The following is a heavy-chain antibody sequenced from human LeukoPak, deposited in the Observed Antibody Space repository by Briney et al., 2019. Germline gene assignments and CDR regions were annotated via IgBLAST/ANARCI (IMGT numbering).Heavy chain of an antibody. CDR3: ARAVAGCPFDY. CDR1: GYTFTSYG. J-gene: IGHJ4*02. V-gene: IGHV1-18*01. Sequence: GASVTVSCKASGYTFTSYGISWVRQAPGQGLEWMGWITTYNGNTNSAQNFQGRVTMTTDTSTSTAHTELKSLRSDDTAVYYCARAVAGCPFDYWGQGTLVTVSS. CDR2: ITTYNGNT. D-gene: IGHD6-19*01.